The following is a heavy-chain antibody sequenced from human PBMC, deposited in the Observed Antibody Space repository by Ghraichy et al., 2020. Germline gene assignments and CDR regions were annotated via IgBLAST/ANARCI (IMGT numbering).Heavy chain of an antibody. D-gene: IGHD4-23*01. V-gene: IGHV4-59*08. CDR2: IYYSGST. CDR1: GGSISSYY. Sequence: SETLSLTCTVSGGSISSYYWSWIRQPPGKGLEWIGYIYYSGSTNYNPSLKSRVTISVDTSKNQFSLKLSSVTAADTAVYYCARRKRSYGGNLYWHFDLWGRGTLVTVSS. J-gene: IGHJ2*01. CDR3: ARRKRSYGGNLYWHFDL.